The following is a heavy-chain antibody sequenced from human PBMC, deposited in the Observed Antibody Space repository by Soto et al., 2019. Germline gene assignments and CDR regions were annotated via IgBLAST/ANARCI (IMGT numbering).Heavy chain of an antibody. CDR3: ASGAVAGRLLLN. D-gene: IGHD6-19*01. Sequence: ASVKVSCKASGGTFSSYAISWVRQAPGQGLEWMGGIIPIFGTANYAQKFQGRVTITADESTSTAYMELSSLRSEDTAVYYCASGAVAGRLLLNWGQGTLVTVSS. CDR2: IIPIFGTA. CDR1: GGTFSSYA. J-gene: IGHJ4*02. V-gene: IGHV1-69*13.